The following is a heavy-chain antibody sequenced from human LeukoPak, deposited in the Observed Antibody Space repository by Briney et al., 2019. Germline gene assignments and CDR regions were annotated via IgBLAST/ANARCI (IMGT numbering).Heavy chain of an antibody. J-gene: IGHJ3*02. CDR2: IIPIFGTA. Sequence: ASVKVSCKASGGTFSSYAISWVRQAPGQGLEWMGGIIPIFGTASYAQKFQGRVTITADESTSTAYMELSSLRSEDTAVYYCARDRPYIAVAGTFGAFDIWGQGTMVTVSP. D-gene: IGHD6-19*01. CDR3: ARDRPYIAVAGTFGAFDI. CDR1: GGTFSSYA. V-gene: IGHV1-69*13.